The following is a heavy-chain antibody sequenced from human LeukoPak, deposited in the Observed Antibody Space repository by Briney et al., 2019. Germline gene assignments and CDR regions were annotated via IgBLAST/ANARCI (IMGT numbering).Heavy chain of an antibody. Sequence: PGGSLRLSCTASGFTFGEYAMSWFRQAPGKGLEWVGFIRSKAYDGTTEYAASVKGRFTISRDDSKSIAYLQMNSLKTEDTAVYYCTRDGGGSYPGWFDPWGQGTLVTVSS. CDR3: TRDGGGSYPGWFDP. CDR2: IRSKAYDGTT. CDR1: GFTFGEYA. V-gene: IGHV3-49*03. J-gene: IGHJ5*02. D-gene: IGHD1-26*01.